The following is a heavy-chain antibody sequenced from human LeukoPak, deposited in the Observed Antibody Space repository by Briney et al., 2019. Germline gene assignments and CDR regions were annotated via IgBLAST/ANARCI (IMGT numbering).Heavy chain of an antibody. Sequence: SETLSLTCTVSGDSMTSSNHYWVWIRQPPGKGLEWIGSIHYGGSTYYNPSLKSRVTISQDTSKNQFSLKVSSVTAADTAVYHCARRSHCTGGSCYPVWGQGTTVTVSS. CDR1: GDSMTSSNHY. CDR2: IHYGGST. D-gene: IGHD2-15*01. J-gene: IGHJ6*02. CDR3: ARRSHCTGGSCYPV. V-gene: IGHV4-39*01.